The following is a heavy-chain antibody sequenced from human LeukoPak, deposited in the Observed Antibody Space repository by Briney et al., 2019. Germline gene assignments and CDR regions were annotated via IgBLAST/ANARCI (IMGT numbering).Heavy chain of an antibody. V-gene: IGHV1-69-2*01. CDR2: VDPEDGET. Sequence: ASVKISCKVSGYTFTDYYMHWVQQAPGKGLEWMGLVDPEDGETIYAEKFQGRVTITADTSTDTAYMELSSLRSEDTAVYYCATVPAAGNKAFDFWGQGTMVTVSS. J-gene: IGHJ3*01. D-gene: IGHD6-13*01. CDR1: GYTFTDYY. CDR3: ATVPAAGNKAFDF.